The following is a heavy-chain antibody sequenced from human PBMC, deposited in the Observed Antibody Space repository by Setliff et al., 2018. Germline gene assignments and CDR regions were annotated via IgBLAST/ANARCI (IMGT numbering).Heavy chain of an antibody. D-gene: IGHD3-3*01. Sequence: SETLSLTCTVYGGSFTNYYWGWIRQSPGKGLEWIGEINHSGSTNYNPSLMSRVSISVDTSKNQFSLKLRSVTAADTAVYYCARLSWNGLRYYGLDVWGQGTTVTVSS. V-gene: IGHV4-34*01. CDR3: ARLSWNGLRYYGLDV. CDR2: INHSGST. CDR1: GGSFTNYY. J-gene: IGHJ6*02.